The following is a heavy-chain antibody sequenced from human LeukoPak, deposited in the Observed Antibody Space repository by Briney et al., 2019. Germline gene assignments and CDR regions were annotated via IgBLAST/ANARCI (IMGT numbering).Heavy chain of an antibody. V-gene: IGHV3-33*06. D-gene: IGHD2-8*01. J-gene: IGHJ4*02. Sequence: PGGSLRLSCAASGFTFSSYGMHWVRQAPGKGLEWVAVIWYDGSNKYYADSVKGRFTISRDNSKNTLYLQMNSLRAEDTAVYYCAKGGRGNGEVYWGQGTLVTVSS. CDR1: GFTFSSYG. CDR2: IWYDGSNK. CDR3: AKGGRGNGEVY.